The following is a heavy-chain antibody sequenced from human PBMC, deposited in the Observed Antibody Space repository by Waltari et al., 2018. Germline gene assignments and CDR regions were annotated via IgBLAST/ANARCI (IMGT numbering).Heavy chain of an antibody. CDR2: SRNKANSYST. Sequence: EVQLVESGGGLVQPGGSLRLSCAVSGFILSDHYMDWVRQAPGKGLEWNSRSRNKANSYSTEYAASVKGRFTISRDDSQNSLYLQMNSLKTEDTAAYFCARARSGSHRDFDYWGQGTLVTVSS. J-gene: IGHJ4*02. V-gene: IGHV3-72*01. CDR1: GFILSDHY. D-gene: IGHD1-26*01. CDR3: ARARSGSHRDFDY.